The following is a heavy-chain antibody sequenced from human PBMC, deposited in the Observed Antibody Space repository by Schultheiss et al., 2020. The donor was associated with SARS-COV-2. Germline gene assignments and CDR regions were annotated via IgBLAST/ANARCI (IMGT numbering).Heavy chain of an antibody. J-gene: IGHJ6*02. V-gene: IGHV3-49*03. D-gene: IGHD1-26*01. Sequence: GGSLRLSCITSGFTFGDYAMSWFRQAPGKGLEWVGFIRSIAYGATTEYAASVKGRFTISRDNAKNSLYLQMNSLRAEDTAVYYCARESIVGATRRGYYGMDVWGQGTTVTVSS. CDR3: ARESIVGATRRGYYGMDV. CDR1: GFTFGDYA. CDR2: IRSIAYGATT.